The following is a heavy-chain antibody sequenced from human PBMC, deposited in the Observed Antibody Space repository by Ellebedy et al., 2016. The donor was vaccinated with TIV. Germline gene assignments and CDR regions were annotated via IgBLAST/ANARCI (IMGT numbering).Heavy chain of an antibody. D-gene: IGHD3-22*01. J-gene: IGHJ4*02. Sequence: PGGSLRLSCAASGFTFSSYAMSWVRQAPGKGLEWVSTISHTGTRTCYADSVEGRFIISRDNSKKTLYLQMNSLRAEDTAVYYCAKGRGGGSDSSAPRYYFDYWGLGTLVTVSS. CDR3: AKGRGGGSDSSAPRYYFDY. V-gene: IGHV3-23*01. CDR1: GFTFSSYA. CDR2: ISHTGTRT.